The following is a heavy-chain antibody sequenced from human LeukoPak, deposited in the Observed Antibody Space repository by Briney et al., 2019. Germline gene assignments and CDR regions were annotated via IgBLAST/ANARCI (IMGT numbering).Heavy chain of an antibody. CDR3: AAGKLYCGGDCCPFDF. Sequence: PGGSLRLSCSASGFTLSGYAMHWVRQAPGKGLEYVSGIISSGGSTYYADFVRGRFTISRDNSKNTLYLQMSSLRAEDTAVYYCAAGKLYCGGDCCPFDFWGQATVVTVSS. CDR2: IISSGGST. D-gene: IGHD2-21*02. CDR1: GFTLSGYA. J-gene: IGHJ4*02. V-gene: IGHV3-64D*06.